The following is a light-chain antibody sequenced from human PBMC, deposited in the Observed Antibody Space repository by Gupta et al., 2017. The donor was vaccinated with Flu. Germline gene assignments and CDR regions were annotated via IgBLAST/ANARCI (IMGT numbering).Light chain of an antibody. Sequence: QSALTQPPSASGSPGQSFTIPCTRTRSDVGGYNSVCWYQQTPGKAPNHIIYEVNKRPSGVPDRFSGSKSGTTASLTVSGLQAEDEADYYCSSYAGSNKLVFGGGTKLTVL. CDR3: SSYAGSNKLV. CDR1: RSDVGGYNS. J-gene: IGLJ2*01. CDR2: EVN. V-gene: IGLV2-8*01.